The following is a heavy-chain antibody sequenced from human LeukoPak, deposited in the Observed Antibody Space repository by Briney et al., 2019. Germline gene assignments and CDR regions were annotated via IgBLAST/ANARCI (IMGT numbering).Heavy chain of an antibody. J-gene: IGHJ4*02. CDR2: IWYDGSNK. D-gene: IGHD2-2*01. V-gene: IGHV3-33*08. Sequence: GSLRLSCAASGFTFSSYWMSWVRQAPGKGLEWVAVIWYDGSNKYYADSVKGRFTISRDNSKNTLYLQMNSLRAEDTAVYYCARDRNIVVVPAAPDYWGQGTLVTVSS. CDR3: ARDRNIVVVPAAPDY. CDR1: GFTFSSYW.